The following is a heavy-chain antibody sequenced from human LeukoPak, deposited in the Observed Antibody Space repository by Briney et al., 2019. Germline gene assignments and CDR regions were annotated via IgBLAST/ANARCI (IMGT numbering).Heavy chain of an antibody. CDR2: IYTSGST. D-gene: IGHD2-15*01. CDR1: GGSISSGSYY. Sequence: SETLSLTCGVPGGSISSGSYYWSWIRQPAGKGLEWIGRIYTSGSTNYNPSLKSRVTISVDTSKNQFSLKLSSVPAADTAVYYCASGLSVAATSWFDPWGQGTLVTVSS. V-gene: IGHV4-61*02. J-gene: IGHJ5*02. CDR3: ASGLSVAATSWFDP.